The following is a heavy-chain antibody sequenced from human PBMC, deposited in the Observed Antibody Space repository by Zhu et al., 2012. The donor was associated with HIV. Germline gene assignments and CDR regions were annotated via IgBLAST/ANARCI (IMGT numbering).Heavy chain of an antibody. D-gene: IGHD1-1*01. Sequence: QVQLQESGPQLVKPSETLSLTCTVSGGSMSSHYWSWVRQPPGKGLQWIGYMYSSGSTKYNFSLKSRVAISLDMSKNQFSLTLSSVTTADTAVYYCARSVKGQLVFDSWGQGALVTVSS. CDR3: ARSVKGQLVFDS. J-gene: IGHJ4*02. V-gene: IGHV4-59*11. CDR2: MYSSGST. CDR1: GGSMSSHY.